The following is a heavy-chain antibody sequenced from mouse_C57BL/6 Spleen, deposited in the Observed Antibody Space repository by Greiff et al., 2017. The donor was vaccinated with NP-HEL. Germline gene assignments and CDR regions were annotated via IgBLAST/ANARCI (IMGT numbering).Heavy chain of an antibody. CDR2: IYPRSGNT. CDR1: GYTFTSYG. J-gene: IGHJ3*01. Sequence: VQRVESGAELARPGASVKLSCKASGYTFTSYGISWVKQRTGQGLEWIGEIYPRSGNTYYNEKFKGKATLTADKSSSTAYMELRSLTSEDSAVYFCARFTTVVEGWFAYWGQGTLVTVSA. CDR3: ARFTTVVEGWFAY. V-gene: IGHV1-81*01. D-gene: IGHD1-1*01.